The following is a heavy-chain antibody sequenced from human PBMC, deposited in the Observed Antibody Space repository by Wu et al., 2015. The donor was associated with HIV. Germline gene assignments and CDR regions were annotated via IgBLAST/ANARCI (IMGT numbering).Heavy chain of an antibody. CDR2: IIPIFDTT. CDR1: GGTFSSYA. CDR3: ARGLHGDYRVDI. J-gene: IGHJ3*02. V-gene: IGHV1-69*13. Sequence: QVQLVQSGAEVKKPGSSVKVSCEASGGTFSSYAISWVRQAPGQGLEWMGNIIPIFDTTHYAQKFQGRVTITADESTNTAYMELSSLKSEDTAVYYCARGLHGDYRVDIWGQGTMVTVSS. D-gene: IGHD4-17*01.